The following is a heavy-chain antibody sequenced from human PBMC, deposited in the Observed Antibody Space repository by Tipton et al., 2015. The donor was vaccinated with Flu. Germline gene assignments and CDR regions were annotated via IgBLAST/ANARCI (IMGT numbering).Heavy chain of an antibody. Sequence: TLSLTCTVSGGSITSGLYYWGWIRQPAGKGLEWIGRIHTSGRTDFNPSLNSRATMLVDTSKNQFSLRLTSVTAADTAVYYCVRHILYSGSYCFDPWGQGALVTVSS. CDR2: IHTSGRT. CDR3: VRHILYSGSYCFDP. D-gene: IGHD1-26*01. CDR1: GGSITSGLYY. J-gene: IGHJ5*02. V-gene: IGHV4-61*02.